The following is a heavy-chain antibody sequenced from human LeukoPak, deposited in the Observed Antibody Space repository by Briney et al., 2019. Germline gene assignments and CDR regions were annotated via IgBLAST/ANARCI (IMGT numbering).Heavy chain of an antibody. D-gene: IGHD6-19*01. CDR2: ISYDGSNK. V-gene: IGHV3-30-3*01. J-gene: IGHJ4*02. CDR3: ASMTGYKSGWYGGYGY. CDR1: GFTFSSYA. Sequence: PGRSLRLSCAASGFTFSSYAMHWVRQAPGKGLEWVAVISYDGSNKYYADSVKGRFTISRDNSKNTLYLQMDSLREEDTAVYYCASMTGYKSGWYGGYGYWGQGTLVTVSS.